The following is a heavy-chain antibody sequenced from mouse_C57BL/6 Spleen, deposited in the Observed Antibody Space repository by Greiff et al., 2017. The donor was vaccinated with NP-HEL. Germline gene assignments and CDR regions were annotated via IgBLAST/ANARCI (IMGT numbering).Heavy chain of an antibody. D-gene: IGHD2-5*01. CDR2: LYPGDGDT. CDR1: GYAFSSYW. J-gene: IGHJ4*01. V-gene: IGHV1-80*01. Sequence: VKLVESGAELVKPGASVKISCKASGYAFSSYWMNWVKQRPGKGLEWIGQLYPGDGDTNYNGKFKGKATLTADKSSSTAYMQLSSLTTEDSAVYFCARSKYSNYDAMDYWGQGTSVTVSS. CDR3: ARSKYSNYDAMDY.